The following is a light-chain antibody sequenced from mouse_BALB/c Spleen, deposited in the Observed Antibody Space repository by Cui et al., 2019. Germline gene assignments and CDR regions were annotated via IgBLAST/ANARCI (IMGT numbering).Light chain of an antibody. CDR1: PTIGTW. J-gene: IGKJ2*01. V-gene: IGKV12-98*01. Sequence: DIQMTQSPASQSASLGESVTITCLASPTIGTWLAWYQQKPGKSPQLLIYAATSLADGVPSRFSGSGSGTKFSFKISSLQAEDFVSYYCQQHYSTPYTFGGGTKLEIK. CDR2: AAT. CDR3: QQHYSTPYT.